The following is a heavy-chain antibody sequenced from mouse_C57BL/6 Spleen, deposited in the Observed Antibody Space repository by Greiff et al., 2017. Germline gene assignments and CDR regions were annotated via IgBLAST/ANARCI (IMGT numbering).Heavy chain of an antibody. CDR1: GFTFSDYG. V-gene: IGHV5-17*01. J-gene: IGHJ2*01. CDR3: AKNYYFDY. Sequence: EVQVVESGGGLVKPGGSLKLSCAASGFTFSDYGMHWVRQAPEKGLAWVAYISSGSSTIYYADTVKGRFTISRDNAKNTLFLQMTSLRSEDTAMYYCAKNYYFDYWGQGTTRTVSS. CDR2: ISSGSSTI.